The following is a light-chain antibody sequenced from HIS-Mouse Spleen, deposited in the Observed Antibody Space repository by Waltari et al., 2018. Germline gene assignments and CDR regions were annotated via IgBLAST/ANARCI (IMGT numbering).Light chain of an antibody. CDR1: QSVSSSY. CDR3: QQYGSSPYT. Sequence: EIVLTQSPGTLSLSPGERATLSCRASQSVSSSYLAWYQQKPGQAPRLRIYGASSRATGSPDRCSGSGSGTDFTLTISRLEPEDFAVYYCQQYGSSPYTFGQGTKLEIK. V-gene: IGKV3-20*01. J-gene: IGKJ2*01. CDR2: GAS.